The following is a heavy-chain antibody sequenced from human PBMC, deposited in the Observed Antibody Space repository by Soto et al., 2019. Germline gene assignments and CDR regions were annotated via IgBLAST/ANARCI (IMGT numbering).Heavy chain of an antibody. D-gene: IGHD6-13*01. V-gene: IGHV1-69*08. CDR2: IIPILRIA. Sequence: QVQLVQSGAEVKKPGSSVKVSCKASGGTFSSYTISWVRQAPGQGLEWMGRIIPILRIANYAQKFQGRVTITADKSTSTAYMELSSLRSEDTAVYYCARDMGEAAAGVDYWGQGTLVTVSS. CDR3: ARDMGEAAAGVDY. J-gene: IGHJ4*02. CDR1: GGTFSSYT.